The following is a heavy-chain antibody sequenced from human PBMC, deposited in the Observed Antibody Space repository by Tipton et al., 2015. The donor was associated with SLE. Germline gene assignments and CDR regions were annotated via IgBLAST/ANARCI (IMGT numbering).Heavy chain of an antibody. CDR1: GGSISSGGYS. V-gene: IGHV4-30-2*01. J-gene: IGHJ3*02. D-gene: IGHD6-19*01. Sequence: TLSLTCTVSGGSISSGGYSWSWIRQPPGKGLEWIGEINHSGSTNYNPSLKSRVTISVDTSKNQFSLKLSSVTAADTAVYYCARVRQWLPTIWGQGTMVTVSS. CDR2: INHSGST. CDR3: ARVRQWLPTI.